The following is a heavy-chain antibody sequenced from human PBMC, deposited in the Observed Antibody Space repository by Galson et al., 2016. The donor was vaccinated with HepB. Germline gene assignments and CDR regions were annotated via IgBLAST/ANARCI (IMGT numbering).Heavy chain of an antibody. CDR1: GFTFRNFW. D-gene: IGHD6-19*01. J-gene: IGHJ4*02. Sequence: SLRLSCAASGFTFRNFWMSWVRQDPGKGLEWVANIKQGGSQTYYVDSVKGRFTISRDNAKNSLYLQMNSLRAEDTAVYYCARDGSGWLFDSWGQGTLVTVSS. CDR2: IKQGGSQT. V-gene: IGHV3-7*01. CDR3: ARDGSGWLFDS.